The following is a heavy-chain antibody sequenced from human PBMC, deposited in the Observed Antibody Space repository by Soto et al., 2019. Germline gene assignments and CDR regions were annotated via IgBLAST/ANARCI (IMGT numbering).Heavy chain of an antibody. CDR3: ATAVGDIVVVPAAKDLPYYYYGMDV. Sequence: QVQLVQSGAEVKQPGSSVKVSCKASGSTFSSYGISWVRQAPGQGLEWLGGIVPMFVTTNYAQNFQGRVTITADESTNTVFMELSSLRSEDTAVYYCATAVGDIVVVPAAKDLPYYYYGMDVWGQGTAVSVSS. CDR2: IVPMFVTT. CDR1: GSTFSSYG. J-gene: IGHJ6*02. D-gene: IGHD2-2*01. V-gene: IGHV1-69*01.